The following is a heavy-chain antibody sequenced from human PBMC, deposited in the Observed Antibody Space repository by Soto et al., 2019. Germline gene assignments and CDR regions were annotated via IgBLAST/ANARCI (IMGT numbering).Heavy chain of an antibody. Sequence: ASVKVSCKASGYTFTIYGISWVRQAPGQGLEWMGWISAYNGNTNYAQKLQGRVTMTTDTSTSTAYMELRSLRSDDTAVYYCARDYDFWSGFLSFDYWGQGTLVTVSS. V-gene: IGHV1-18*01. CDR2: ISAYNGNT. CDR1: GYTFTIYG. J-gene: IGHJ4*02. D-gene: IGHD3-3*01. CDR3: ARDYDFWSGFLSFDY.